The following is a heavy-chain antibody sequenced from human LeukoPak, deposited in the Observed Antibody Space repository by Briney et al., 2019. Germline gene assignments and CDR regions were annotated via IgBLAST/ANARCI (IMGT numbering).Heavy chain of an antibody. CDR2: INPNSGGT. D-gene: IGHD3-10*01. Sequence: ASVKVSCKASGYTFTGYYMHWVRQAPGQGLEWMGWINPNSGGTNYAQKFQGWVTMTRDTSISTAYMELSRLRSDDTAVYDCARGVVRGVSGFDYWGQGTLVTVSS. V-gene: IGHV1-2*04. J-gene: IGHJ4*02. CDR3: ARGVVRGVSGFDY. CDR1: GYTFTGYY.